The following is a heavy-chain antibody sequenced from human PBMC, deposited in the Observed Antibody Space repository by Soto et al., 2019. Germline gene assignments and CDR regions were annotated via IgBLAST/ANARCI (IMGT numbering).Heavy chain of an antibody. V-gene: IGHV3-23*01. CDR3: ARDYYKYYDSSGYYRSPAY. CDR2: VSASGLNT. CDR1: GFTFSTYA. D-gene: IGHD3-22*01. J-gene: IGHJ4*02. Sequence: PGGSLRLSCAASGFTFSTYAMAWVRQAPGKGLEWVSGVSASGLNTDYADPVKGRFYISRDNSKNTVSLHMNSLRAEDTALYYCARDYYKYYDSSGYYRSPAYWGQGTLVTVSS.